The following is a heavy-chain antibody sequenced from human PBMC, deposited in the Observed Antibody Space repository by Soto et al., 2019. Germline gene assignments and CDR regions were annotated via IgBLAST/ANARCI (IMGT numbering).Heavy chain of an antibody. CDR1: GGSISSGSYY. D-gene: IGHD6-13*01. CDR3: ARTGAAPGTNYFDY. Sequence: SETLSLTCTVSGGSISSGSYYWSWIRQHPGKGLECIGYIYYSGSTYYNPSLKSRLTISVDTSKNQFSLKLSSVTAADTAVYYCARTGAAPGTNYFDYWGQGTLVTVSS. V-gene: IGHV4-31*03. J-gene: IGHJ4*02. CDR2: IYYSGST.